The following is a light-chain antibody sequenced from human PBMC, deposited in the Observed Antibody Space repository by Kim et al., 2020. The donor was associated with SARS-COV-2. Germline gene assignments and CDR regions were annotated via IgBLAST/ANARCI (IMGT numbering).Light chain of an antibody. CDR1: QAITSY. J-gene: IGKJ1*01. V-gene: IGKV1-9*01. CDR2: AAS. CDR3: QQLNSYPWK. Sequence: ASVGDILTITCRASQAITSYLALYQQKPGKAPKILLYAASTLQSGVPSRFSRSRSGTDFTLTSSSLQPEDFATYSCQQLNSYPWKLGQGTKVDIK.